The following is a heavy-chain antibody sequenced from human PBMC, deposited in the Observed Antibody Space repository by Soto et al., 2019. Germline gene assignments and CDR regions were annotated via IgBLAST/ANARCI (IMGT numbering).Heavy chain of an antibody. V-gene: IGHV3-30*18. CDR1: GFIFNNYG. D-gene: IGHD3-22*01. CDR3: AKDPTSYDSSAQFDS. Sequence: GGSLRLSCAASGFIFNNYGMHWVRQAPGKGLEWVAIISFDGTNKYYADSVMGRFTISRDNSKNTLYLQMLSLRVEDTAVYYCAKDPTSYDSSAQFDSWGQGT. J-gene: IGHJ4*02. CDR2: ISFDGTNK.